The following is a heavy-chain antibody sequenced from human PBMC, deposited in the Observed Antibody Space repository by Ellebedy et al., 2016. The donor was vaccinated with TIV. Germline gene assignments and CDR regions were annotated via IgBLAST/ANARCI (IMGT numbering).Heavy chain of an antibody. CDR2: FYYSGNT. CDR1: GGSISSSTYY. V-gene: IGHV4-39*07. J-gene: IGHJ5*02. D-gene: IGHD2-15*01. Sequence: SETLSLXXTVSGGSISSSTYYWGWIRQPPGKGLEWIGSFYYSGNTYYNPSLKSRVTISVDTSKNQFSLKLTSVTAADTAVYYCARGSGGTFKWFDPWGQGTLVTVSS. CDR3: ARGSGGTFKWFDP.